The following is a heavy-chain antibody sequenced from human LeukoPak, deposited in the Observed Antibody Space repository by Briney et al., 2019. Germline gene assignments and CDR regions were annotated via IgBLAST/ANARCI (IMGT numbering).Heavy chain of an antibody. D-gene: IGHD2-15*01. CDR2: IYTSGST. J-gene: IGHJ4*02. Sequence: SETLSLTCTVSGGSISNYCWSWIRQPAGKGLEGIGRIYTSGSTNYNPSLKSRVTMSVDTSKNQFFLKLGSVTAADTAVYYCARERRWFDYWGQGTLVTVSS. V-gene: IGHV4-4*07. CDR1: GGSISNYC. CDR3: ARERRWFDY.